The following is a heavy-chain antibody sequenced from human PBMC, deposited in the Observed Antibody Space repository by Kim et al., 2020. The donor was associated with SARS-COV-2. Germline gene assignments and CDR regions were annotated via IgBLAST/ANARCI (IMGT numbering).Heavy chain of an antibody. CDR3: ARDMSAYYYDSSGYYYGMDV. CDR2: INPSGGST. J-gene: IGHJ6*02. CDR1: GYTFTSYY. V-gene: IGHV1-46*01. D-gene: IGHD3-22*01. Sequence: ASVKVSCKASGYTFTSYYMHWVRQAPGQGLEWMGIINPSGGSTSYAQKFQGRVTMTRDTSTSTVYMELSSLRSEDTAVYYCARDMSAYYYDSSGYYYGMDVWGQGTRVTVSS.